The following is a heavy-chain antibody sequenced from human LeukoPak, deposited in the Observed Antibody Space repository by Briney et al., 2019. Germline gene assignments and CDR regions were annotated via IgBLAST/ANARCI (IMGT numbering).Heavy chain of an antibody. CDR1: GGTFSSYT. J-gene: IGHJ6*03. CDR2: IIPILGIA. Sequence: SVKVSCKASGGTFSSYTISWVRQAPGQGLEWMGRIIPILGIANYAQKFQGRVTITADKSTSTAYMELSSLRSEDTAVYYCATRSGGRATYYYYYMDVWGKGTTVTVSS. V-gene: IGHV1-69*02. CDR3: ATRSGGRATYYYYYMDV. D-gene: IGHD2-15*01.